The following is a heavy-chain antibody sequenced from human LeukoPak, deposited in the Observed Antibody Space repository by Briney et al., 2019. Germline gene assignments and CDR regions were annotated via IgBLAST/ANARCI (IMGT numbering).Heavy chain of an antibody. V-gene: IGHV4-59*08. D-gene: IGHD3-22*01. CDR3: ARHYYDSRDAFDI. CDR2: IYYSGST. CDR1: GGSISSYY. Sequence: SETLSLTCTVSGGSISSYYWSWIRQPPGKGLEGIGYIYYSGSTNYNPSLKSRVTISVDTSKNQFSLKLSSVTAADTAVYYCARHYYDSRDAFDIWGQGTMVTVSS. J-gene: IGHJ3*02.